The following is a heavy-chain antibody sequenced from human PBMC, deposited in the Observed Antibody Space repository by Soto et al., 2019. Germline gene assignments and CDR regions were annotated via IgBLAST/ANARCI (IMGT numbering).Heavy chain of an antibody. CDR3: ARDPGYSYGYN. CDR2: INAGNGNT. D-gene: IGHD5-18*01. CDR1: GGTFSSYA. V-gene: IGHV1-3*01. Sequence: VASVKVSCKASGGTFSSYAISWVRQAPGQGLEWMGWINAGNGNTKYSQKFQGRVTITRDTSASTAYMELSSLRSEDTAVYYCARDPGYSYGYNWGQGTLVTVS. J-gene: IGHJ4*02.